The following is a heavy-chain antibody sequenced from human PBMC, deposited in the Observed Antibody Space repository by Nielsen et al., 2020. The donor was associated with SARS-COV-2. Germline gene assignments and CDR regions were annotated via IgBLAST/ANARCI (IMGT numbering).Heavy chain of an antibody. CDR1: GGSITGYY. V-gene: IGHV4-59*13. CDR2: IYYSGST. Sequence: SETLSLTCTVSGGSITGYYWSWIRQPPGKGLEWIGYIYYSGSTNYNPSLKSRVTISVDTSKNQFSLKLSSVTAADTAVYYCARGMSGSYDGEWFDPWGQGTLVTVSS. CDR3: ARGMSGSYDGEWFDP. J-gene: IGHJ5*02. D-gene: IGHD1-26*01.